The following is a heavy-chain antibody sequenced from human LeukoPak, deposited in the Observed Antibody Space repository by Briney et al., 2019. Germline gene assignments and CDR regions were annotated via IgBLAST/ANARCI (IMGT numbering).Heavy chain of an antibody. CDR3: AKGITMIVVVLGEFDY. CDR2: INSDGINT. D-gene: IGHD3-22*01. J-gene: IGHJ4*02. CDR1: GFTFSNYW. Sequence: GGSLRLSCAASGFTFSNYWMHWVRQAPGKGLVWVSRINSDGINTSYADSVKGRFTISRDNSKNTLYLQMNSLRAEDTAVYYCAKGITMIVVVLGEFDYWGQGTLVTVSS. V-gene: IGHV3-74*01.